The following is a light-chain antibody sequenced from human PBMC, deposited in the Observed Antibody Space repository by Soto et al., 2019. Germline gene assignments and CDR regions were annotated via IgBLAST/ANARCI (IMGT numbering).Light chain of an antibody. Sequence: QSALTQPASVSGSPGQSITISCTGTSSDVGGYNYVSWYQQHPGKVPKLMIYEVSNRPSGVVNRFSGSKSGNTDSLTISGLQAEDEADYYCSSFTSSSTQVFGTGTKLTVL. CDR3: SSFTSSSTQV. CDR2: EVS. V-gene: IGLV2-14*01. CDR1: SSDVGGYNY. J-gene: IGLJ1*01.